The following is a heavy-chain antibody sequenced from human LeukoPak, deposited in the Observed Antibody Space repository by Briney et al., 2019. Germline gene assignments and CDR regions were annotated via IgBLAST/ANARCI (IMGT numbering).Heavy chain of an antibody. Sequence: ASVKVSCKASGYTFTGYYLHWVRQAPGQGLEWMGWIHPNSGGTNYAQKFQGRVTMTRDTSISTAYLDLSRLRSDDTAVYYCARENYYDTPYFDYWGQGTLVTVSS. CDR3: ARENYYDTPYFDY. CDR2: IHPNSGGT. CDR1: GYTFTGYY. J-gene: IGHJ4*02. D-gene: IGHD3-22*01. V-gene: IGHV1-2*02.